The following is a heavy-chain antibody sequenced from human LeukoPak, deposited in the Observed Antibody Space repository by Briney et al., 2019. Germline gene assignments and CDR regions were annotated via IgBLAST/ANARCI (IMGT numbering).Heavy chain of an antibody. CDR3: ARQRGSGCLDY. Sequence: GGSLRLSCAASGFTFRSYGMHWVRQAPGKGLEWVAIISYDGSNKYYADSVKGRFTISRDNAKNSLSLQMNSLRAEDTAVYYCARQRGSGCLDYWGQGTLVTVSS. J-gene: IGHJ4*02. V-gene: IGHV3-30*03. CDR2: ISYDGSNK. D-gene: IGHD6-19*01. CDR1: GFTFRSYG.